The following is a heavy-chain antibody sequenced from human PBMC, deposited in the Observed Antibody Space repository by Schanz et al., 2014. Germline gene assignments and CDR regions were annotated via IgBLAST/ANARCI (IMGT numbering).Heavy chain of an antibody. CDR3: AKGMGYCSGGTCYDYYYYGLDV. CDR1: GFTFNSYA. Sequence: EVQLVESGGGFVQPGGSLGLSCEASGFTFNSYAMTWVRQAPGKGLEWVSSISHSGGSKYYADSVKGRFTISRDNSENTLYLQMNSLSADDTAVFYCAKGMGYCSGGTCYDYYYYGLDVWGQGTTVTVSS. D-gene: IGHD2-15*01. CDR2: ISHSGGSK. V-gene: IGHV3-23*04. J-gene: IGHJ6*02.